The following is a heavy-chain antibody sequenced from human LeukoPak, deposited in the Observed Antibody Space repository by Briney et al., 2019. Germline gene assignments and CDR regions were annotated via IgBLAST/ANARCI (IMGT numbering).Heavy chain of an antibody. J-gene: IGHJ3*02. V-gene: IGHV4-59*01. Sequence: SETLSLTCTVSGGSISSSYWSWIRQPPGKGLEWIGYIYYSGSTNYNPSLKSRVTISVDTSKNQFSLKLSSVTAADTAVYYCASHYCSSTSCPRLDAFDIWGQGTMVTVSS. CDR1: GGSISSSY. CDR2: IYYSGST. CDR3: ASHYCSSTSCPRLDAFDI. D-gene: IGHD2-2*01.